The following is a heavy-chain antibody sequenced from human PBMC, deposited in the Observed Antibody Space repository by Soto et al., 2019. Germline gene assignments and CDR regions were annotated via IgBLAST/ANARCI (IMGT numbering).Heavy chain of an antibody. CDR1: GGSFSGYY. CDR2: INHSGST. CDR3: ARSNDFWSGYYMVGGYFDY. Sequence: PSETLSLTCAVYGGSFSGYYWSWIRQPPGKGLEWIGEINHSGSTNYNPSLKSRVTISVDTSKNQFSLKLSSVTAADTAVYYCARSNDFWSGYYMVGGYFDYWGQGTLVTVSS. D-gene: IGHD3-3*01. J-gene: IGHJ4*02. V-gene: IGHV4-34*01.